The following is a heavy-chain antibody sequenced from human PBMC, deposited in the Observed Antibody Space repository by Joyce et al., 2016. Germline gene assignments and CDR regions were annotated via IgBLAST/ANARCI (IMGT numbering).Heavy chain of an antibody. V-gene: IGHV1-69*18. J-gene: IGHJ4*02. Sequence: QVQLVQSGAEVKKPGSSVKVSCKSSGGTFSSYAINWVRQAPGQGLEWMGRIIHMFGTTNYAQKVQGRVTIIEDESTGTAYMELSSLRSEDTAVYYCARAYPLPPLVQSPFDSWGQGTLVTVSS. D-gene: IGHD3-10*01. CDR2: IIHMFGTT. CDR3: ARAYPLPPLVQSPFDS. CDR1: GGTFSSYA.